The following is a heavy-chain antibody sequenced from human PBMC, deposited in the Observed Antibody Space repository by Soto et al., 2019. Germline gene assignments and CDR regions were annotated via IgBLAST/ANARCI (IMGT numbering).Heavy chain of an antibody. Sequence: QVKLVESEGGVVQPGRSLRLSCAASGFNVSAYTMHWVRQAPGKGLEWVAVISSDGNHKYYTDSVKGRFTISRATSTNTLYLQMNSLRAEDTAVYYCASWEQPLFDYWGQGTLVTVSS. D-gene: IGHD1-26*01. CDR3: ASWEQPLFDY. J-gene: IGHJ4*02. CDR2: ISSDGNHK. V-gene: IGHV3-30-3*01. CDR1: GFNVSAYT.